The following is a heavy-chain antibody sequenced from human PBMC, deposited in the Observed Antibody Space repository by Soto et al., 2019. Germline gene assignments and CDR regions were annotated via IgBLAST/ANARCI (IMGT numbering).Heavy chain of an antibody. CDR1: GFTFSDYP. V-gene: IGHV3-30*04. D-gene: IGHD1-26*01. J-gene: IGHJ4*02. CDR3: ARDFIVGAPDYFDY. CDR2: ISYDGRVK. Sequence: GGPQTLSCAASGFTFSDYPMHRVRQDPGKGLEWVAVISYDGRVKYYVDTVKGRFTISRDDSKNTLYLQMNSLRVDDTAVYYCARDFIVGAPDYFDYWGQGTLVTVSS.